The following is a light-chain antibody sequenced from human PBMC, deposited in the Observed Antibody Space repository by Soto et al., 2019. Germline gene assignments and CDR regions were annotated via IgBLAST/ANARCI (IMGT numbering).Light chain of an antibody. V-gene: IGLV1-44*01. J-gene: IGLJ2*01. CDR3: AAWDGSLDVVL. CDR1: SSNIGTNT. Sequence: QSVLTQPTSASGTPGQRVTISCSGSSSNIGTNTVNWYQQFPGSAPQLLLYNTNQRPSGVPGRFSGSKSGTSASLAISGLQSEEEADYYCAAWDGSLDVVLFGGGTKVTVL. CDR2: NTN.